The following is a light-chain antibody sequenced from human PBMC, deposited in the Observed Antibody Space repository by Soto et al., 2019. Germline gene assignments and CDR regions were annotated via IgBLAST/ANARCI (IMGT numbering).Light chain of an antibody. V-gene: IGKV3-20*01. Sequence: EIVLTQSPGTLSLSPGERATLSCRASQSASINDLAWYQQKPGQAPRLLIYGASSRATGIPDRFSGSGSGDDFTLTISRLEPEDFAVYYCQQFGNSLWTFGQGTKVEIK. CDR3: QQFGNSLWT. CDR2: GAS. CDR1: QSASIND. J-gene: IGKJ1*01.